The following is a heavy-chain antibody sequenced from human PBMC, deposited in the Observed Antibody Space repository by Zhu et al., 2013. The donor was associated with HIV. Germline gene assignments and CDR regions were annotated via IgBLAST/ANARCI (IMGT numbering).Heavy chain of an antibody. V-gene: IGHV1-69*06. J-gene: IGHJ4*02. D-gene: IGHD6-13*01. CDR1: GYTFTSYG. CDR3: ARDQMGQHSYYFDY. Sequence: QVQLVQSGAEVKKPGASVKVSCKASGYTFTSYGISWVRQAPGQGLEWMGGIIPIFGTANYAQKFQGRVTITADKSTSTAYMELSSLRSEDTAVYYCARDQMGQHSYYFDYWGQGTLVTVSS. CDR2: IIPIFGTA.